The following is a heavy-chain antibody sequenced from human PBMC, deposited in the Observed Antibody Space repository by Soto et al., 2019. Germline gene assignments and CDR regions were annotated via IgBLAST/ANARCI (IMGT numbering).Heavy chain of an antibody. CDR1: GYTLTELS. Sequence: ASVKVSCKVSGYTLTELSMHWVRQAPGKGLEWMGGFDPEDGETIYAQKFQGRVTMTEDTSTDTAYMELSSLRSEDTAVYYCARHEKDEYYDFWSGYNGDAFDIWGQGTMVTVS. J-gene: IGHJ3*02. D-gene: IGHD3-3*01. CDR3: ARHEKDEYYDFWSGYNGDAFDI. CDR2: FDPEDGET. V-gene: IGHV1-24*01.